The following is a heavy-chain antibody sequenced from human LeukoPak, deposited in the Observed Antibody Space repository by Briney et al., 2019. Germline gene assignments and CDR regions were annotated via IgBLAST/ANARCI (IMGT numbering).Heavy chain of an antibody. Sequence: ASVKVSCKASGYTFTGYYMHWVRQAPGQGLEWMGWINPNSGGTNYAQKFQGWVTMTRDTSISTAYMELSRLSSADTAVYFCARAPYDILTGYSLNWFDPWGQGTLVTVSS. CDR1: GYTFTGYY. CDR2: INPNSGGT. J-gene: IGHJ5*02. CDR3: ARAPYDILTGYSLNWFDP. D-gene: IGHD3-9*01. V-gene: IGHV1-2*04.